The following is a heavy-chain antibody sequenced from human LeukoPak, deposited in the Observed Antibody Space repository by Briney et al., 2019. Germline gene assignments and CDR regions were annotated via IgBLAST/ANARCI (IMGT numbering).Heavy chain of an antibody. CDR2: ISESAGSI. CDR3: AKGISSSWYDY. Sequence: GGSLRLSCAASGFTFSSYAMSWVRQTPGKGLEWASTISESAGSIYYADSVKGRFTISRDNSKNTLYLQMNSLRAEDTAVYYCAKGISSSWYDYWGQGTLVTVCS. CDR1: GFTFSSYA. D-gene: IGHD6-13*01. V-gene: IGHV3-23*01. J-gene: IGHJ4*02.